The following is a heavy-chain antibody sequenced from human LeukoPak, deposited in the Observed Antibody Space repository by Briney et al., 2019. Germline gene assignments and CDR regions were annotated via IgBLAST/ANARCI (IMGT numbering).Heavy chain of an antibody. D-gene: IGHD6-13*01. CDR3: ARGDSSWSLSWFDP. CDR1: GFTFSSYW. Sequence: SGGSLRLSCAASGFTFSSYWMSWVRQAPGKGLEWVANIKQDGSEKYYVDSVKGRFTISRDNAKNSLYLQMNSLRAKDTAVYYCARGDSSWSLSWFDPWGQGTLVTVSS. CDR2: IKQDGSEK. V-gene: IGHV3-7*04. J-gene: IGHJ5*02.